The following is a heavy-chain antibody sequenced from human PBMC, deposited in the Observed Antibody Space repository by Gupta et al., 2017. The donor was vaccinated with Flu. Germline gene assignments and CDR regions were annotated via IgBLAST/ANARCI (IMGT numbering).Heavy chain of an antibody. CDR1: GYTFTSFG. CDR2: ISAYNGNT. J-gene: IGHJ3*01. V-gene: IGHV1-18*01. D-gene: IGHD3-22*01. CDR3: AAKGLNYYDSSGYLRGGPYKKDDAFDV. Sequence: QVQLVQSGAEVKKPGDSVKVSCKASGYTFTSFGFSWVRQSPGQGLEWQGWISAYNGNTNYAQKLQGRVTMTTATSMSKAYMELRSRRSDDTAVYYCAAKGLNYYDSSGYLRGGPYKKDDAFDVWGQGTMVTDSS.